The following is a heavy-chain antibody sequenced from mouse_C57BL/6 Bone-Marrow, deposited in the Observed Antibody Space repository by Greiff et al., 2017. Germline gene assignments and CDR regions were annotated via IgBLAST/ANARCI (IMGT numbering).Heavy chain of an antibody. J-gene: IGHJ2*01. Sequence: EVQLQQSGPVLVKPGASVKMSCKASGYTFTDYYMNWVKQSHGKSLEWIGVINPYNGGTSYNQKFKGKATLTVDKSSSTAYMELNSLTSEDSAVYYCARLGNYVYFDYWGQGTTLTVSS. CDR2: INPYNGGT. D-gene: IGHD2-1*01. CDR3: ARLGNYVYFDY. CDR1: GYTFTDYY. V-gene: IGHV1-19*01.